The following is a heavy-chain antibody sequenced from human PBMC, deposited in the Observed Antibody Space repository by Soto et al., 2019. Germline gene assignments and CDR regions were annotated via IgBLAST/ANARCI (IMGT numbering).Heavy chain of an antibody. CDR3: ARITQPYYYYYYGMDV. V-gene: IGHV3-30-3*01. Sequence: QVQLVESGGGVVQPGRSLRLSCAASGFTFSSYAMHWVRQAPGKGLEWVAVISYDGSNKYYADPGQGRFTIARDNSKNTLYLQMTSLRAEDTAVYYCARITQPYYYYYYGMDVWGQGTTVTVSS. J-gene: IGHJ6*02. CDR1: GFTFSSYA. D-gene: IGHD2-2*01. CDR2: ISYDGSNK.